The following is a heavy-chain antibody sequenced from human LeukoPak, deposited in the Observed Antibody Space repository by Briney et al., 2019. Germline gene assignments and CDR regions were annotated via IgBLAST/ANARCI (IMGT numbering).Heavy chain of an antibody. Sequence: NPSETLSLTCTVSGGSISSSSYYWGWIRQPPGKGLEWIGSIYYSGSTYYNPSLKSRVTISVDTSENQFSLKLSSVTAADTAVYYCASGDYYYGSGSYSGFDPWGQGTLVTVSS. J-gene: IGHJ5*02. CDR2: IYYSGST. V-gene: IGHV4-39*07. D-gene: IGHD3-10*01. CDR3: ASGDYYYGSGSYSGFDP. CDR1: GGSISSSSYY.